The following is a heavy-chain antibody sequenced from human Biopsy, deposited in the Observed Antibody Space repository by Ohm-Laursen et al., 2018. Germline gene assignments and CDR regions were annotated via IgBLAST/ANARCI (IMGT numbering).Heavy chain of an antibody. CDR2: IWYDGTDK. CDR1: GFTFSGYG. J-gene: IGHJ6*03. CDR3: ARDRYYGSENYFSHYNMDV. V-gene: IGHV3-33*01. D-gene: IGHD3-10*01. Sequence: SLRLSCTAFGFTFSGYGMHWVRQAPGKGLEWVAVIWYDGTDKFYADSVKGRFTISRDNSKNTLYLHMNSLRAADTAVYYCARDRYYGSENYFSHYNMDVWGQGTTVTVSS.